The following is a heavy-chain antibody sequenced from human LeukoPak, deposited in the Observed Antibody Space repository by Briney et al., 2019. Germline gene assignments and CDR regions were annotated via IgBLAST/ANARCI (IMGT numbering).Heavy chain of an antibody. CDR3: AKDGWYDFWSGYLDAFDI. D-gene: IGHD3-3*01. V-gene: IGHV1-58*02. CDR2: IVVGSGDT. Sequence: GASVKVSCKASGFTFTSSAMQWVRQARGQRLEWIGWIVVGSGDTNYAQKFRERVTITRDMSTSTAYMELSSLRAEDTAVYYCAKDGWYDFWSGYLDAFDIWGQGTMVTVSS. CDR1: GFTFTSSA. J-gene: IGHJ3*02.